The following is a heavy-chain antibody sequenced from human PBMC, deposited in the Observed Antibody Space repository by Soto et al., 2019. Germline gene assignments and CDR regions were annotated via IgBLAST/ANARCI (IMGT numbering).Heavy chain of an antibody. CDR2: INPSGGST. V-gene: IGHV1-46*01. D-gene: IGHD3-22*01. Sequence: ASVKVSCEASGSTFTSYYMHWVRQAPGQGLEWLGIINPSGGSTSYAQKFQGRVTMTRDTSTSTVYMELSSLRSEDTAVYYCARESGDYYDSSGYYYGFDYWGQGTLVTVSS. CDR3: ARESGDYYDSSGYYYGFDY. CDR1: GSTFTSYY. J-gene: IGHJ4*02.